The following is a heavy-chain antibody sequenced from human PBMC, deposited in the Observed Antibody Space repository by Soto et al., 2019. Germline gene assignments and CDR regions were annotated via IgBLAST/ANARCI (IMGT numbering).Heavy chain of an antibody. CDR2: ISSSSSYM. CDR3: ARGGIAVAGTNYYYGMDV. V-gene: IGHV3-21*01. CDR1: GFTFSSYS. D-gene: IGHD6-19*01. Sequence: PGGSLRLSCAASGFTFSSYSMNWVRQAPGKGLEWVSSISSSSSYMYYADSVKGRFTISRDNAKNSLYLQMNSLRAEDTAVYYCARGGIAVAGTNYYYGMDVWGQGTTVTVSS. J-gene: IGHJ6*02.